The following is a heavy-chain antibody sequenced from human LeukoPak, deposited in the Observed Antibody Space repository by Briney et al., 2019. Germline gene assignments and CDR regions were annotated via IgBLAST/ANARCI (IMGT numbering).Heavy chain of an antibody. D-gene: IGHD3-22*01. Sequence: GASVKVSCKASGYTFTGYYMHWVRQAPGQGLEWMGWINPNSGGTNYAQKFQGRVTMTRDTSISTAYMELSRLRSDDTAVYYCARGITMIVVGMRDDAFDIWGQGTMVTVSS. J-gene: IGHJ3*02. CDR2: INPNSGGT. CDR3: ARGITMIVVGMRDDAFDI. V-gene: IGHV1-2*02. CDR1: GYTFTGYY.